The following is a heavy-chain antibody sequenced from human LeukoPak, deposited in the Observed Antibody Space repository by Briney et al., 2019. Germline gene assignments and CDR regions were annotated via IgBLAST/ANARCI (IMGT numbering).Heavy chain of an antibody. Sequence: GGSLRLSCAASGFTFSSYSINWVRQAPGQGLEWVSSISSSSSYIYYADSVKGRFSISRDNAKNSLYLQMNSLRAEDTAVYYCARVALDCSGGSCYSGYYYYMDVWGKGTTVTVSS. CDR2: ISSSSSYI. J-gene: IGHJ6*03. D-gene: IGHD2-15*01. CDR3: ARVALDCSGGSCYSGYYYYMDV. CDR1: GFTFSSYS. V-gene: IGHV3-21*01.